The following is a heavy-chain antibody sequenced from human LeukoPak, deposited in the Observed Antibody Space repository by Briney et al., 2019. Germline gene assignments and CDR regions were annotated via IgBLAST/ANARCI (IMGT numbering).Heavy chain of an antibody. J-gene: IGHJ4*02. V-gene: IGHV4-59*01. D-gene: IGHD2-15*01. CDR3: ATSFCSGGSCYHYY. Sequence: SETLSLTCTVSGGSISSYYWSWIRQPPGKGLEWIGYVYYSGTTNYNPSLKSRVIISVDTSKNQFSLKLSPVIAADTAVYYCATSFCSGGSCYHYYWGQGTLVTVSS. CDR2: VYYSGTT. CDR1: GGSISSYY.